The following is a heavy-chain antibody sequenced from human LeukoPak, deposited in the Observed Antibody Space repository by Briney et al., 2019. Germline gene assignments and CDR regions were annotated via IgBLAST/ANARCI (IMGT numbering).Heavy chain of an antibody. V-gene: IGHV4-39*01. D-gene: IGHD3-10*01. CDR3: ARQLTLLLWFGELFGGNWFDP. J-gene: IGHJ5*02. CDR2: IYYSGST. Sequence: PSETLSLTCTVSGGSISSSSYYWGWIRQPPGKGLEWIGSIYYSGSTYYNPSLKSRVTISVDTSKNQFSLKLSSVTAADTAVYYCARQLTLLLWFGELFGGNWFDPWGQGTLVTVSS. CDR1: GGSISSSSYY.